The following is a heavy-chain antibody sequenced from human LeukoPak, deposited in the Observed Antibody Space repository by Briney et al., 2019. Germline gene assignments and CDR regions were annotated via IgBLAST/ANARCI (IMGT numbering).Heavy chain of an antibody. J-gene: IGHJ4*02. CDR1: GFTFSNAY. CDR3: ARLVGDVTTWDC. V-gene: IGHV3-7*03. D-gene: IGHD1-26*01. CDR2: IKQDESEK. Sequence: GGSLRLSCAASGFTFSNAYMNWVRQAPGKGLEWVASIKQDESEKYYVDSVKGRFTTSRDNAKSSLYLQMNALRGEDTAVYYCARLVGDVTTWDCWGQGTLVTVSS.